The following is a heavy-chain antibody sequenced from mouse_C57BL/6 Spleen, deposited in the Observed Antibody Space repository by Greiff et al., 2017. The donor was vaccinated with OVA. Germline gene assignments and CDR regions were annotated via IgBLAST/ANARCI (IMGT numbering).Heavy chain of an antibody. Sequence: VQLQESGAELARPGASVKLSCKASGYTFTSYGISWVKQRTGQGLEWIGEIYPRSGNTYYNEKFKGKATLTADKSYSPAYMELRSLTSEDSAVYFCSRSNYYGSSYWYFDVWGTGTTVTVSS. J-gene: IGHJ1*03. CDR2: IYPRSGNT. D-gene: IGHD1-1*01. CDR1: GYTFTSYG. CDR3: SRSNYYGSSYWYFDV. V-gene: IGHV1-81*01.